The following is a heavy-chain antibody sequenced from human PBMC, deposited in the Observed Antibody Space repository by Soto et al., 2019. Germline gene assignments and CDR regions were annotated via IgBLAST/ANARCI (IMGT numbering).Heavy chain of an antibody. J-gene: IGHJ6*02. V-gene: IGHV3-30-3*01. CDR2: ISYDGSKK. CDR1: GFTFSSYA. CDR3: VREVVAPEDYYYGMDV. Sequence: QVQLVESGGGVVQPGRSLRLSCAASGFTFSSYAMHWVRQAPGKGLEWVAVISYDGSKKYYADSVKGRFTISRDNSKNTLYLQMNSLRAEDTAVYYCVREVVAPEDYYYGMDVWGQGTTVTVSS. D-gene: IGHD2-15*01.